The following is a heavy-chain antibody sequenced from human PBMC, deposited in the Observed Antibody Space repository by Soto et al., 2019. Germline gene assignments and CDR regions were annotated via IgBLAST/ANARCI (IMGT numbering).Heavy chain of an antibody. J-gene: IGHJ4*02. V-gene: IGHV1-8*01. CDR2: MNPNSGNT. CDR1: GYTFNSYD. D-gene: IGHD6-13*01. Sequence: GASVEVSCKASGYTFNSYDLNWLRQATGKGLEWMGWMNPNSGNTGYAQKFQGRVTMTRNTSISTAYMELSSLRSEDTAVYYCARRAAAAEATLDYWGQGTLLTVSS. CDR3: ARRAAAAEATLDY.